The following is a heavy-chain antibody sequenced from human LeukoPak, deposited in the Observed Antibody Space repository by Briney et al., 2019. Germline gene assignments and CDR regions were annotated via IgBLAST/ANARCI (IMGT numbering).Heavy chain of an antibody. CDR1: GGSFSSSSYY. J-gene: IGHJ5*02. Sequence: SETQSLTCTVSGGSFSSSSYYWGWIRQPPGKGLEWIGSIYYSGSTYYNPSLKSRATISVDTSKNQFSLKLSSVTAADTAVYYCARDTVVVVPAARNWFDPWGQGTLVTVSS. CDR2: IYYSGST. D-gene: IGHD2-2*01. CDR3: ARDTVVVVPAARNWFDP. V-gene: IGHV4-39*07.